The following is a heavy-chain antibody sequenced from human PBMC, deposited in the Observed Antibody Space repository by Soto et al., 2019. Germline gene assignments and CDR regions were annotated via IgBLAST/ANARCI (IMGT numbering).Heavy chain of an antibody. J-gene: IGHJ6*02. CDR2: LYNSGST. CDR1: GGSIRSYY. CDR3: ARDLWGYCGTDCYPLDV. D-gene: IGHD2-21*02. V-gene: IGHV4-59*01. Sequence: QVRLQESGPGLVKPSETLSLTCTVSGGSIRSYYWSWIRQAPGKGLEWIGYLYNSGSTVYNPSLRSQVTISVDTSKIQFSLKLNSVTAADTAVYYCARDLWGYCGTDCYPLDVLGQGTTVTVSS.